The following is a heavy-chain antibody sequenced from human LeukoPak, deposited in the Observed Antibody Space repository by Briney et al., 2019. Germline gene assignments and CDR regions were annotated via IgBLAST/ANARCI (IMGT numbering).Heavy chain of an antibody. D-gene: IGHD5-18*01. J-gene: IGHJ4*02. CDR2: IYTSGST. CDR3: ARVRVGTAMVEGYFDY. Sequence: PSETLSLTCTVSGGSISSYYWSWIRQPAGKGLEWIGRIYTSGSTNYNPSLKSRVTMSVDTSKNQFSLKLSSVTAADTAVYYCARVRVGTAMVEGYFDYWGQGTLVTVSS. V-gene: IGHV4-4*07. CDR1: GGSISSYY.